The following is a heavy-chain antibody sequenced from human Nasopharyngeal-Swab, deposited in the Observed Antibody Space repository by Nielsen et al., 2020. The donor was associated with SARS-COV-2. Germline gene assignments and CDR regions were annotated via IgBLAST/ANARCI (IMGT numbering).Heavy chain of an antibody. D-gene: IGHD6-13*01. CDR1: GYTFASYA. J-gene: IGHJ5*02. Sequence: ASVQVSCKASGYTFASYAMHWVRQAPGQRLEWMGWINAGNGNTKYSQKFQGRVTMTRDTSTSTVYMELSSLRSEDTAVYYCARDLAGANIAAAGWFDPWGQGTLVTVSS. CDR2: INAGNGNT. CDR3: ARDLAGANIAAAGWFDP. V-gene: IGHV1-3*01.